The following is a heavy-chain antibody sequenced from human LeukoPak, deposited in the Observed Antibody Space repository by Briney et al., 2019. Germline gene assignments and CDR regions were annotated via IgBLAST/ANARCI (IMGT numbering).Heavy chain of an antibody. CDR3: ARARYDFWSGYYVKRDAFDI. D-gene: IGHD3-3*01. J-gene: IGHJ3*02. V-gene: IGHV1-18*01. Sequence: GAAVKVSCKASGYTFTSYGISWVRQAPGQGLEWMGWISAYNGNTNYAQKLQGRVTMTTDTSTSTAYMELRSLRSDDTAVYYCARARYDFWSGYYVKRDAFDIWGQGTMVTVSS. CDR1: GYTFTSYG. CDR2: ISAYNGNT.